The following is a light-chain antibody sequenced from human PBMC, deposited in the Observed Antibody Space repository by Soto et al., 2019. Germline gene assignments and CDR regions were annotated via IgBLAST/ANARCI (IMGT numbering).Light chain of an antibody. V-gene: IGLV2-8*01. Sequence: QSALTQPPSASGSPGQSVTISCTGTISDIGVYDYVSWYQQHPDKAPKLIIYEVNKRPSGVPDRFSGSKSGNTASLTVSGRQADDEAVYHYSSYAGANYLPVFGGGTKLTVL. J-gene: IGLJ2*01. CDR1: ISDIGVYDY. CDR3: SSYAGANYLPV. CDR2: EVN.